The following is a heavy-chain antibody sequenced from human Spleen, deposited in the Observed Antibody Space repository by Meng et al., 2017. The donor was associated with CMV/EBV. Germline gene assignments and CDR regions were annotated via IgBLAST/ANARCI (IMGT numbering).Heavy chain of an antibody. V-gene: IGHV3-21*01. CDR2: ISSSSSYM. CDR1: GFTFSSYW. CDR3: ASNKLLGYCSSTSCPSSGNYYYYYGMDV. D-gene: IGHD2-2*01. J-gene: IGHJ6*02. Sequence: GESLKIPCAASGFTFSSYWMSWVRQAPGKGLEWVSSISSSSSYMYYADSVKGRFTISRDNANNSLYLQMNSLRAEDTAVYYCASNKLLGYCSSTSCPSSGNYYYYYGMDVWGQGTTVTVSS.